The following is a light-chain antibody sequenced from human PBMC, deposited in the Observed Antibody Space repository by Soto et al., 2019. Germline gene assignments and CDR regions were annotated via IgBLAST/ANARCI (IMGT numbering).Light chain of an antibody. CDR2: GAS. CDR3: QQYRNWPT. V-gene: IGKV3-15*01. Sequence: EIVMTQSPATLSVSPGERATLSCRASQSVSRNLAWYQQRPGQAPRLLISGASTRATGIAARFSGSGSGREFTLTISSLQSDDSALYYCQQYRNWPTFGQGTRLEIK. J-gene: IGKJ5*01. CDR1: QSVSRN.